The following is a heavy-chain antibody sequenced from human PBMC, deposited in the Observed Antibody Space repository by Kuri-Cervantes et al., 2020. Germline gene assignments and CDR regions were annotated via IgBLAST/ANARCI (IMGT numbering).Heavy chain of an antibody. D-gene: IGHD5-12*01. CDR1: GFTFSSYA. V-gene: IGHV3-9*01. Sequence: LSLTCAASGFTFSSYAMHWVRQAPGKGLEWVSGISWNSGSIGYADSVKGRFTISRDNAKNSLYLQMNSLRAEDTALYYCAKGVGWLRRWGQGTLVTVSS. CDR2: ISWNSGSI. J-gene: IGHJ4*02. CDR3: AKGVGWLRR.